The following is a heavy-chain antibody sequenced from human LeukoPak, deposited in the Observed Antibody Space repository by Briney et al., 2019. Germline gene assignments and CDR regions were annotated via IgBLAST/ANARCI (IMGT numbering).Heavy chain of an antibody. Sequence: GASVKVSCKASGYTFTSYGISWVRQAPGQGLEWMGGIIPIFGTANYAQKFQGRVTITTDESTSTAYMELSSLRSEDTAVYYCARDRNEKGGGDFDYWGQGTLVTVSS. CDR1: GYTFTSYG. CDR2: IIPIFGTA. V-gene: IGHV1-69*05. CDR3: ARDRNEKGGGDFDY. J-gene: IGHJ4*02. D-gene: IGHD3-16*01.